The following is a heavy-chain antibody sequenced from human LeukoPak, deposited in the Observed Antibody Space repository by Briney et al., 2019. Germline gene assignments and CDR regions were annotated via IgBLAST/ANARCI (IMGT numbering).Heavy chain of an antibody. CDR3: ARGIGYGPRFDY. V-gene: IGHV4-34*01. CDR2: INHSGST. D-gene: IGHD5-18*01. J-gene: IGHJ4*02. CDR1: SGSFSGNY. Sequence: SETLSLTCAVYSGSFSGNYWTWIRQPPGKGLEWIGEINHSGSTNYNPSLKSRVTISVDTSKNQFSLKLSSVTAADTAVYYCARGIGYGPRFDYWGQGTLVTVSS.